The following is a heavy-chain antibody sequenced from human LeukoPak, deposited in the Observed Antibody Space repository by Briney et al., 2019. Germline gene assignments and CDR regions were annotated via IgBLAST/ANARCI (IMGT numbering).Heavy chain of an antibody. CDR1: GGIFSSYA. J-gene: IGHJ4*02. CDR2: IIPIFGSA. V-gene: IGHV1-69*06. D-gene: IGHD3-16*02. CDR3: AKGSRLREGGSYRF. Sequence: SVKVSCKASGGIFSSYAINWVRQAPGQGLEWMGRIIPIFGSANYAQKFQGRVTITADKSTRTAYMELSSLRSEDTALYYCAKGSRLREGGSYRFWGQGTLVTVYS.